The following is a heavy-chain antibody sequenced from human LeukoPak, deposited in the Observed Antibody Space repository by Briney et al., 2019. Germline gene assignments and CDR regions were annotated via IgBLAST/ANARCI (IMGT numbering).Heavy chain of an antibody. CDR2: ISYDGSNK. V-gene: IGHV3-30*18. CDR1: GFTFSSYG. D-gene: IGHD3-16*01. CDR3: VKGGSISHNWFDS. Sequence: GALRLSCAASGFTFSSYGMHWVRQAPGKGLEWVAVISYDGSNKYYADSVKGRFTISRDNSRNTPYLQMNSVRLEDTAIDYCVKGGSISHNWFDSWGQGTLVTVSS. J-gene: IGHJ5*01.